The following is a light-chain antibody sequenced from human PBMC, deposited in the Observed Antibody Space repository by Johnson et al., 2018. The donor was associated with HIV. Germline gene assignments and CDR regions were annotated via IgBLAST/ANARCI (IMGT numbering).Light chain of an antibody. CDR2: ENN. CDR3: GTWDTSLIVSV. CDR1: SSNIGKNY. V-gene: IGLV1-51*02. J-gene: IGLJ1*01. Sequence: QSVLTQPPSVSAAPGQKVTISCSGSSSNIGKNYVSWYQQLPGTAPKVLIYENNKRPSGIPDRFSGSKSGTSVTLAITGLQTGAEADYYCGTWDTSLIVSVCGTGTKVTVL.